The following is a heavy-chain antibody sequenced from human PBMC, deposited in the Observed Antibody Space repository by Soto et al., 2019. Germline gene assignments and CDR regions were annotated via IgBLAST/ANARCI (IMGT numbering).Heavy chain of an antibody. CDR1: GFSFSDYY. Sequence: QVQLAESGGGLVKPGGSLRLSCAASGFSFSDYYMSWIRQAPGKGLEWVSYISTSSSDTDYADFVKGRFTISRDNAKNSLYLQMNGLGAEDTAVYYCARVNAGYSSSRDYWGQGTLVTVSS. J-gene: IGHJ4*02. CDR3: ARVNAGYSSSRDY. D-gene: IGHD6-13*01. V-gene: IGHV3-11*05. CDR2: ISTSSSDT.